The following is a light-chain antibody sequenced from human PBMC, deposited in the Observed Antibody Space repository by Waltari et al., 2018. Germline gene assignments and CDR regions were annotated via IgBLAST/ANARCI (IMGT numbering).Light chain of an antibody. Sequence: DIQMTQSPSTLSASAGDRVPITCRASQSINSWLAWYQQKPGKAPNLLIYKASSLESGVPSRFGGSGSGTEFTLSISSLQPDDFATYYCQQYNTYSFTFGQGTKLEIK. CDR1: QSINSW. CDR3: QQYNTYSFT. CDR2: KAS. V-gene: IGKV1-5*03. J-gene: IGKJ2*01.